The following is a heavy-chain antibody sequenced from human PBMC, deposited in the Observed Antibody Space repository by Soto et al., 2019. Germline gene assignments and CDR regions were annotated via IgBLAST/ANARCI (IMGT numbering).Heavy chain of an antibody. CDR2: ISGSGGST. D-gene: IGHD3-22*01. V-gene: IGHV3-23*01. CDR3: ANLVSYYYDSSGYWDFDY. Sequence: GGSLSLSCAASECTFSSYAMSWVRQAPGKGLEWVSAISGSGGSTYYADSVKGRFTISRDNSKNTLYLQMNSLRAEDTAVYYCANLVSYYYDSSGYWDFDYWGQGTLVTVSS. J-gene: IGHJ4*02. CDR1: ECTFSSYA.